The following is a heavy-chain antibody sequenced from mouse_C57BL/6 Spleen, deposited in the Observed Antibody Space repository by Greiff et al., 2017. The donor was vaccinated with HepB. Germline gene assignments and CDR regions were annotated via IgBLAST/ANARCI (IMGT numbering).Heavy chain of an antibody. D-gene: IGHD1-1*01. CDR3: ARQVPLTTVVGVDY. CDR1: GYAFSSSW. CDR2: IYPGDGDT. J-gene: IGHJ2*01. Sequence: QVQLQQSGPELVKPGASVKISCKASGYAFSSSWMNWVKQRPGKGLEWIGRIYPGDGDTNYNGKFKGKATLTADKSSSTAYMQLSSLTSEDSAVYFCARQVPLTTVVGVDYWGQGTTLTVSS. V-gene: IGHV1-82*01.